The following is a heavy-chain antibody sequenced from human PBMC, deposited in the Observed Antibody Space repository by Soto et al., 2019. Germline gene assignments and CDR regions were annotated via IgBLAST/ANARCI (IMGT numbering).Heavy chain of an antibody. D-gene: IGHD5-12*01. V-gene: IGHV4-39*02. Sequence: QLQLQESGPGLVQPSETLSLTCLVSGGSISSSTYYWGWIRQPPGKGLEWIGSIYYSGATYYNPSLRSRITISMDRSKNHFSLKLTSVTAADTAIYYCAPVGIGTTTVDYWGQGTLVTVSS. CDR3: APVGIGTTTVDY. CDR1: GGSISSSTYY. CDR2: IYYSGAT. J-gene: IGHJ4*02.